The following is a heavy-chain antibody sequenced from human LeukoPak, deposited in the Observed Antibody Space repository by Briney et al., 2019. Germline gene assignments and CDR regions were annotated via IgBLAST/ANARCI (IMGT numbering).Heavy chain of an antibody. CDR1: GDTFTIYY. CDR2: INPSGGST. D-gene: IGHD1-26*01. Sequence: ASVRVSCTASGDTFTIYYMHWGRQAPGQGGEGGGIINPSGGSTSYAQKFQGRDTITRDITTSTVYMGVSSLRSEDTAVYYCAREGQAARDNGATRYAFDIWGQGTIVTVSS. J-gene: IGHJ3*02. V-gene: IGHV1-46*01. CDR3: AREGQAARDNGATRYAFDI.